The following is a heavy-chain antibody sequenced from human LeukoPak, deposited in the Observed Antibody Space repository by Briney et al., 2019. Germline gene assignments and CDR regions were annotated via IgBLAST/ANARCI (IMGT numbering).Heavy chain of an antibody. CDR1: GGSISSYY. D-gene: IGHD6-19*01. J-gene: IGHJ5*02. Sequence: SETLSLTCTVSGGSISSYYWSWIRQPPGKGLEWIGYIYYSGSTNYNPSLKSRVTISVDTSKNRFSLKLSSVTAADTAVYYCARDRKIAVAGNWFDPWGQGTLVTVSS. CDR2: IYYSGST. V-gene: IGHV4-59*01. CDR3: ARDRKIAVAGNWFDP.